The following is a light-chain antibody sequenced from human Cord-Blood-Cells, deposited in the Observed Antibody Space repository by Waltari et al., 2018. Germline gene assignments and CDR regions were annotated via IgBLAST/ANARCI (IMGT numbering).Light chain of an antibody. Sequence: DIQMTQSPSSLSASVGDXXXXTCRASQSISSYLNWYHHKPGKAPKLLIYAASSLQSGVPSRFSGSGSGTDFTLTISSLQPEDFATYYCQQSYSTPRAFGQGTKVEIK. V-gene: IGKV1-39*01. CDR1: QSISSY. CDR2: AAS. CDR3: QQSYSTPRA. J-gene: IGKJ1*01.